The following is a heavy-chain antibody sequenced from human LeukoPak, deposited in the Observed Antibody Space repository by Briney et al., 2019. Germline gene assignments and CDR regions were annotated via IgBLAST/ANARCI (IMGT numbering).Heavy chain of an antibody. V-gene: IGHV1-2*02. J-gene: IGHJ5*02. CDR1: GYTFTGYY. CDR2: INPNSGGT. CDR3: ARLNYDILTGPNWFDP. D-gene: IGHD3-9*01. Sequence: ASVKVSCKASGYTFTGYYMHWVRQAPGQGLEWMGWINPNSGGTNYAQKFQGRVTMTRDTSTSTAYMELRSLRSDDTAVYYCARLNYDILTGPNWFDPWGQGTLVTVSS.